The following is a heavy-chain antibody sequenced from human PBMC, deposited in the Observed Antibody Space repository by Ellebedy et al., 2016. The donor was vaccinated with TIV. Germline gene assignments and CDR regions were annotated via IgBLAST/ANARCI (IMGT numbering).Heavy chain of an antibody. Sequence: GGSLRLSXKGSGYSFTSYWIGWVRQMPGKGLEWMGIIYPGDSDTRYSPSFQGQVTISADKSISTAYLQWSSLKASDTAMYYCARRVDCGGDCYGTYYFDYWGQGTLVTVSS. CDR1: GYSFTSYW. D-gene: IGHD2-21*01. V-gene: IGHV5-51*01. CDR2: IYPGDSDT. CDR3: ARRVDCGGDCYGTYYFDY. J-gene: IGHJ4*02.